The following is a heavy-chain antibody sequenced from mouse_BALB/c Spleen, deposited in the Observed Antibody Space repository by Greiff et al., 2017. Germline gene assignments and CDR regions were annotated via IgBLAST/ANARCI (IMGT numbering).Heavy chain of an antibody. Sequence: VQLQQSGAELVRSGASVKSSCTASGFNIKDYYMHWVKQRPEQGLEWIGWIDPENGDTEYAPKFQGKATMTADTSSNTAYLQLSSLTSEDTAVYYCNARGGNPAWFAYWGQGTLVTVSA. D-gene: IGHD2-1*01. CDR1: GFNIKDYY. V-gene: IGHV14-4*02. J-gene: IGHJ3*01. CDR2: IDPENGDT. CDR3: NARGGNPAWFAY.